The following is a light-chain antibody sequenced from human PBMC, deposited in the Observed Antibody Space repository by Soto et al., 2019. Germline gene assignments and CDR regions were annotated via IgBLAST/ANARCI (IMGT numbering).Light chain of an antibody. V-gene: IGLV1-44*01. CDR3: AVWDDSLNGHV. CDR1: SSNIGTSS. J-gene: IGLJ1*01. Sequence: QSVLTQPHSASGTPGQRVTISCSGSSSNIGTSSVHWFQQLPGTAPKLLISTTNQRPSGVPERFSGSKSGTSASLAISGLQSEDEADYYCAVWDDSLNGHVFGTGTKV. CDR2: TTN.